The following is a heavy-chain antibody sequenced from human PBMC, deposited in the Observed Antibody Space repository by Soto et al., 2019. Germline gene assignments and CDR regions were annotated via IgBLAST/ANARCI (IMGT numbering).Heavy chain of an antibody. CDR2: ISGSGGST. Sequence: GGSLRLSCAASGFTFSSYAMSWVRQAPGKGLEWVSAISGSGGSTYYADSVKGRFTISRANSKNTLYLQMNSLIAEDTAVYYCAKDALFLGGARYIVVVPAASNPPFQHWGQGTLVTVSS. CDR1: GFTFSSYA. J-gene: IGHJ1*01. CDR3: AKDALFLGGARYIVVVPAASNPPFQH. V-gene: IGHV3-23*01. D-gene: IGHD2-2*01.